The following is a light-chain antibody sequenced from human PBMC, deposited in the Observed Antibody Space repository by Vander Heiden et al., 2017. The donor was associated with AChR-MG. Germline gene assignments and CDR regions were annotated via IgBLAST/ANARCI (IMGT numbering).Light chain of an antibody. J-gene: IGLJ2*01. CDR1: SSDVGSYNL. CDR2: EVS. Sequence: QSALTQPASVSGSPGQSITISCTGTSSDVGSYNLVSWYQQHPGKAPKRMIYEVSKRPSGVSNSFSGSKSGNTASLTISGLQAEDEADYYCCSYAGSSTLVFGGGTKLTVL. V-gene: IGLV2-23*02. CDR3: CSYAGSSTLV.